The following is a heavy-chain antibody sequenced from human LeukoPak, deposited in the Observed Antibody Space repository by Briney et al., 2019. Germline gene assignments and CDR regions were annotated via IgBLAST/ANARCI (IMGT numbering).Heavy chain of an antibody. V-gene: IGHV3-23*01. CDR2: IIGSGDST. CDR1: GLTFSRFG. CDR3: AKRYYDVLTGLDLFDY. D-gene: IGHD3-9*01. J-gene: IGHJ4*02. Sequence: GGSLRLSCAASGLTFSRFGISWVRQAPGKGLEWVSAIIGSGDSTYYADSVKGRFTMSRDNSKNTLYLQINSLRAEDTAVYYCAKRYYDVLTGLDLFDYWGQGTLVTVSS.